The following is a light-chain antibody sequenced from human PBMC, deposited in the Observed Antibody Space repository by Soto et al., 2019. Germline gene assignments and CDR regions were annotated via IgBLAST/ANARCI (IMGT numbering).Light chain of an antibody. CDR1: QSLVHSDGNTY. CDR2: KVS. CDR3: MQATHSPWA. Sequence: DIVMTQTPLSSPVTLGQPASISCRSSQSLVHSDGNTYLSWFQQRPGQPPRLLISKVSNRFSGVPDRFSGSGAGTDFTLKISRVEPEDVGVYYCMQATHSPWAFGQGTKVEIK. J-gene: IGKJ1*01. V-gene: IGKV2-24*01.